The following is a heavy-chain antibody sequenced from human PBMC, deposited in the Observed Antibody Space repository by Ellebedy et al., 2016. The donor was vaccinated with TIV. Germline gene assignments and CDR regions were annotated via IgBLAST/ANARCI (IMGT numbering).Heavy chain of an antibody. Sequence: GESLKISCAASGFTVTTNYMNWVRQAPGKGLEWLSVIFSGDGGGETHYVDPVKCRFIISRDSSKNTLYLQMNSLRAENTAVYYCARDAAGNGGKLDYWGQGALVTVSP. J-gene: IGHJ4*02. V-gene: IGHV3-53*01. CDR2: IFSGDGGGET. CDR1: GFTVTTNY. D-gene: IGHD4-23*01. CDR3: ARDAAGNGGKLDY.